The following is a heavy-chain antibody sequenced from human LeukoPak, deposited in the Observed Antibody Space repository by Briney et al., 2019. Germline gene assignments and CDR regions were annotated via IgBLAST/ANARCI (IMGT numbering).Heavy chain of an antibody. CDR2: MNPNSGNT. CDR1: GYTFTSYD. CDR3: ARRTLGSRRNWFDP. Sequence: ASVKVSCKASGYTFTSYDINWVRQATGQGLEWMGWMNPNSGNTGYAQKFQGRVTMTRNTSISTACMELSSLRSEDTAVYYCARRTLGSRRNWFDPWGQGTLVTVSS. V-gene: IGHV1-8*01. J-gene: IGHJ5*02.